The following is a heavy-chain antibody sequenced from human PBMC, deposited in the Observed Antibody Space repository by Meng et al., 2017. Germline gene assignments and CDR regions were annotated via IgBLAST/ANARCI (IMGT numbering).Heavy chain of an antibody. CDR1: GFTFSSYE. CDR3: ASLDYYDSSGYLTKGGLDY. V-gene: IGHV3-48*03. D-gene: IGHD3-22*01. CDR2: ISSSGSTI. J-gene: IGHJ4*02. Sequence: GGSLRLSCAASGFTFSSYEMNWVRQAPGKGLEWVSYISSSGSTIYYADSVKGRFTISRDNAKNSLYLQMNSLRAEDTAVYYCASLDYYDSSGYLTKGGLDYWGQGNRVT.